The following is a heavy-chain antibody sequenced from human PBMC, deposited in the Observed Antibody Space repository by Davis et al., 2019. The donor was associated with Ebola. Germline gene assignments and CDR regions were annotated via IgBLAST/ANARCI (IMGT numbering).Heavy chain of an antibody. CDR1: GGSFSGHY. Sequence: MPSETLSLTCAVYGGSFSGHYWTWIRQPPGKGLEWIGEINHSGSTNYNPSLKSRVTISVDTSKNQFSLKLTSVTAADTAVYYCARTTRGSGWFLDYWGQGTLVTVSS. V-gene: IGHV4-34*01. J-gene: IGHJ4*02. D-gene: IGHD6-19*01. CDR2: INHSGST. CDR3: ARTTRGSGWFLDY.